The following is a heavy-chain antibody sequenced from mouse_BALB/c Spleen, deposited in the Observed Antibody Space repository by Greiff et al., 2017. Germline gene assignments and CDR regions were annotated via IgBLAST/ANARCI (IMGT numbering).Heavy chain of an antibody. CDR1: GYTFTSYW. CDR2: INPSTGYT. D-gene: IGHD1-1*01. CDR3: ARRTTVVANAMDY. J-gene: IGHJ4*01. V-gene: IGHV1-7*01. Sequence: VQLQESGAELAKPGASVKMSCKASGYTFTSYWMHWVKQRPGQGLEWIGYINPSTGYTEYNQKFKDKATLTADKSSSTAYMQLSSLTSEDSAVYYCARRTTVVANAMDYWGQGTSVTVSS.